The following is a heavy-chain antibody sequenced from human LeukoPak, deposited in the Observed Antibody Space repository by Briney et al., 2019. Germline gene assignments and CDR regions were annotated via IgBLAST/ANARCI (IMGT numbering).Heavy chain of an antibody. J-gene: IGHJ3*02. Sequence: KLGGSLRLSCAASGFTFSNAWMSWVRQAPGKGLEWVGLIRDKPDGGTTDYAAPVKGRFTISRDDSKNTLYLQMNSLRTEDTAVYYCSTIYRGSDIASDIWGQGTRVTVSS. CDR2: IRDKPDGGTT. CDR3: STIYRGSDIASDI. D-gene: IGHD1-26*01. V-gene: IGHV3-15*01. CDR1: GFTFSNAW.